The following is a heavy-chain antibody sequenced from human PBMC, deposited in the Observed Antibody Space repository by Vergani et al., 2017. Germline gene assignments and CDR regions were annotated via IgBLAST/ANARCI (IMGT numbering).Heavy chain of an antibody. CDR3: ARDLPRLRRQRNRYNWFDP. D-gene: IGHD4-17*01. V-gene: IGHV4-31*03. CDR2: IYYSGST. J-gene: IGHJ5*02. CDR1: GGSISSGGYY. Sequence: QVQLQESGPGLVKPSQTLSLTCTVSGGSISSGGYYWSWIRQHPGKGLEWIGYIYYSGSTYYNPSLKSRVTISVDTSKNQFSLKLSSVTAADTAVYYCARDLPRLRRQRNRYNWFDPWGQGTLVTVSS.